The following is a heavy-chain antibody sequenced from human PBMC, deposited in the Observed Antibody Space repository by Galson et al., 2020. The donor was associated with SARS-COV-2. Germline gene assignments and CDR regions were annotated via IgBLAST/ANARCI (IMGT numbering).Heavy chain of an antibody. D-gene: IGHD3-10*02. J-gene: IGHJ4*02. V-gene: IGHV4-39*07. CDR1: GGSISSSTYY. CDR3: ARVLVRQGFDY. CDR2: INYSGST. Sequence: ASETLSLTCTVSGGSISSSTYYWGWIRQPPGKGLEWIGSINYSGSTYYNPSLRGRVTISVDTSKNQYSLRLSSVTAADTAVYYCARVLVRQGFDYWGQGTLVTVSS.